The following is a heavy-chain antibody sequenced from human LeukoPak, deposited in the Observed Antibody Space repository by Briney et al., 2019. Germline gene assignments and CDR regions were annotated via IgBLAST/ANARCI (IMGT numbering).Heavy chain of an antibody. D-gene: IGHD3/OR15-3a*01. CDR3: ARCGTGATLFDY. CDR2: ADYSGGT. Sequence: PSETLSLTCTVAGDSVSSVTDYWAWIRQPPGKGLEWIASADYSGGTYYNPSLESRVAISADTSKNQFSLKLSSVTAADTAVYYCARCGTGATLFDYWGQGTLVTVSS. V-gene: IGHV4-39*07. CDR1: GDSVSSVTDY. J-gene: IGHJ4*02.